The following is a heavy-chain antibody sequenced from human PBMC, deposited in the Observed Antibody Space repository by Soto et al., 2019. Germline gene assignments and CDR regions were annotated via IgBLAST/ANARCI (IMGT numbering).Heavy chain of an antibody. D-gene: IGHD2-2*01. Sequence: QVQLVQSGAEVKKPGASVKVSCKASGYTFTSYDINWVRQATGQGLEWMGWMNPNSGNTGYAQKFQGRVTMTRNTSISTAYMGLSSLRSEDTAVYYCAGCSSTSCYVGDYYMDVWGKGTTVTVSS. V-gene: IGHV1-8*01. CDR2: MNPNSGNT. J-gene: IGHJ6*03. CDR1: GYTFTSYD. CDR3: AGCSSTSCYVGDYYMDV.